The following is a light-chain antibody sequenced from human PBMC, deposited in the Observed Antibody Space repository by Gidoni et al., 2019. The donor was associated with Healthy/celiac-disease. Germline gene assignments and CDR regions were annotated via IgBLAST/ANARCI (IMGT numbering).Light chain of an antibody. CDR3: QQYDNLPVT. Sequence: SQLTQSPSSLSASVGHRATITCQAIPDISNYLNWYQKKPGKAPKLLIYDASNLETGVPSRFSGSGSAKDFTFTISSLQHEDIVKYYCQQYDNLPVTFGQGTRLEIK. CDR2: DAS. J-gene: IGKJ5*01. CDR1: PDISNY. V-gene: IGKV1-33*01.